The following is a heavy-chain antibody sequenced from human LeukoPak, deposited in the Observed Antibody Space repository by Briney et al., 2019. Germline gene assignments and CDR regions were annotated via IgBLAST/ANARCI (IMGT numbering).Heavy chain of an antibody. D-gene: IGHD2/OR15-2a*01. J-gene: IGHJ4*02. Sequence: GGSLRLSCAASGFSFSNYGMNWVRQAPEKGLDWVSYISSSSSTIYYADSVKGRSTISRDNARNSLYLQMNSLRAEDTAVYFCARGGLSIMGYWGQGTLVTVSS. CDR1: GFSFSNYG. CDR3: ARGGLSIMGY. V-gene: IGHV3-48*01. CDR2: ISSSSSTI.